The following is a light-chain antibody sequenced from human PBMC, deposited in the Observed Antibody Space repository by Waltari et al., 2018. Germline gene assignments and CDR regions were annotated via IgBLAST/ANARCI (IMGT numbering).Light chain of an antibody. Sequence: DIQMTQSPSTLSASVGDPITLTCRASQSISNYLAWYQQKPGKAPKLLIYKASSSGSGVPSRFSGSGSGTEFTLTISSLQPDDFATYYCQQYNTYSSFGQGTKLEIK. CDR3: QQYNTYSS. CDR2: KAS. CDR1: QSISNY. J-gene: IGKJ2*03. V-gene: IGKV1-5*03.